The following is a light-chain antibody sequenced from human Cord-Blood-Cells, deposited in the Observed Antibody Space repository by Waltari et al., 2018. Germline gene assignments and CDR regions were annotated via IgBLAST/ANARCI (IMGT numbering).Light chain of an antibody. CDR1: QSISSR. V-gene: IGKV1-5*01. CDR3: QQYNSYTIT. J-gene: IGKJ5*01. Sequence: DIQMTQSPSTLSAAVGDRVTIPCRASQSISSRLAWYQQKPGKAPKLLIYDASSLESGVPSRFSGSGSGTEFTLTISSLQPDDFATYYCQQYNSYTITFGQGTRLEIK. CDR2: DAS.